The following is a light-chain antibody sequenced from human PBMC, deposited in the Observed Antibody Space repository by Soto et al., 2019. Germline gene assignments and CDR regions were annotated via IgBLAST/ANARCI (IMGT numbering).Light chain of an antibody. CDR3: QQYSTYTTRT. CDR1: QSISIW. V-gene: IGKV1-5*03. Sequence: DIQMTESASSMSASVGYRVTITCGASQSISIWLAWYQQKPGKAPKILIYKASSLESGVPSRFSGSGSGTEFTLTISSLQPDDFATYYGQQYSTYTTRTFGQGTKVDIK. CDR2: KAS. J-gene: IGKJ1*01.